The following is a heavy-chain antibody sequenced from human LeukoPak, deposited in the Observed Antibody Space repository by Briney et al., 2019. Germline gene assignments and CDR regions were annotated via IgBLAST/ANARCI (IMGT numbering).Heavy chain of an antibody. J-gene: IGHJ4*02. CDR3: ARGYIDSAMVSLTPVGY. Sequence: ASVKVSCKASGYTFTSYDINWVRQATGQGLEWMGWMNPNSGNTGYAQKFQGRVTMTRNTSISTAYMELSSLRSEDTAVYYSARGYIDSAMVSLTPVGYRGQGTLVTVSS. CDR1: GYTFTSYD. V-gene: IGHV1-8*01. D-gene: IGHD5-18*01. CDR2: MNPNSGNT.